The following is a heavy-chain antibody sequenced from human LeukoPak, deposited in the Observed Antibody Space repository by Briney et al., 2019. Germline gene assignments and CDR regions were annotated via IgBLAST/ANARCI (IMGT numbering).Heavy chain of an antibody. CDR2: IYYSGST. CDR1: GGSISSRSYY. V-gene: IGHV4-39*07. Sequence: SETLSLTCTVSGGSISSRSYYWGWIRQPPEKGLEWIGSIYYSGSTYYNPSLKSRVTMSVDTSKSQFSLKLSSVTAADTAVYYCARYGIAGAYYFDYWGQGTLVTVSS. CDR3: ARYGIAGAYYFDY. D-gene: IGHD6-19*01. J-gene: IGHJ4*02.